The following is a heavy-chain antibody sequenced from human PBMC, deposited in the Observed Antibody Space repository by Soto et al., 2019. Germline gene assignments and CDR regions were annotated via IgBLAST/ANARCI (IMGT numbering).Heavy chain of an antibody. CDR1: GGTFSSYA. CDR3: ARAYDSSGYVFDY. CDR2: IIPIFGTA. Sequence: SVKVSCKASGGTFSSYAISWVRQAPGEGLEWMGGIIPIFGTANYAQKFRGRVTITADESTSTAYMELSSLRAEDTDVYYCARAYDSSGYVFDYWGQGTLVTVSS. V-gene: IGHV1-69*13. D-gene: IGHD3-22*01. J-gene: IGHJ4*02.